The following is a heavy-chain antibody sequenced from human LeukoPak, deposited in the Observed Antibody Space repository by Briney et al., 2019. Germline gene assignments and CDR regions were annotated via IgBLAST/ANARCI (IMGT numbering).Heavy chain of an antibody. Sequence: SETLSLTCTVSGGSISSYYWSWIRQPPGKGLEWIGYIYYSGGTNYNPSLKSRVTISVDTSKNQFSLKLSSVTAADTAVYYCARAHLLRSWYYFDYWGQGTLVTVSS. CDR1: GGSISSYY. CDR2: IYYSGGT. J-gene: IGHJ4*02. V-gene: IGHV4-59*01. D-gene: IGHD6-13*01. CDR3: ARAHLLRSWYYFDY.